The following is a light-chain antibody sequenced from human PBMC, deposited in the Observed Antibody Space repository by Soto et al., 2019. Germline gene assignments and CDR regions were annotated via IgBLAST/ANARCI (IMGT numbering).Light chain of an antibody. J-gene: IGLJ2*01. CDR3: CSYAVSYIVI. Sequence: QSALTQPRSVSGFPGQSVTIYCTGTNSDVGGYDYVSWYRQHPGKAPKLLIYDLIKRPSGVPDRFSGSKSGNTAYLTISGLQAEDEADYHCCSYAVSYIVILGGGTKLTVL. CDR1: NSDVGGYDY. CDR2: DLI. V-gene: IGLV2-11*01.